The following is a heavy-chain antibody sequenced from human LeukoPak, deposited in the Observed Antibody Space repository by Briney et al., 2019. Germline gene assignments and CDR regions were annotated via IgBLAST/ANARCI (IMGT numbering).Heavy chain of an antibody. D-gene: IGHD3-22*01. V-gene: IGHV4-30-2*01. J-gene: IGHJ5*02. CDR3: ARAVGSSGPYNWFDP. Sequence: SQTLSLTCAVSGGSISSGGYSWSWLRQPPGRGLEWIGYIYHSGSTYYNPSLKSRVTISVDRSKNQFSLKLSSVTAADTAVYYCARAVGSSGPYNWFDPWGQGTLVTVSS. CDR1: GGSISSGGYS. CDR2: IYHSGST.